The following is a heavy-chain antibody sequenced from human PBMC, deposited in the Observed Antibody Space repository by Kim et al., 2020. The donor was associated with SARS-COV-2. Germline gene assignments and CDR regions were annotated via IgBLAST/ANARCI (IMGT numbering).Heavy chain of an antibody. Sequence: RKSRFTISVDTSKNQYSMRLSSVTAADTAVYYCARASLGSSGWYPFFDYWGQGTLVTVSS. CDR3: ARASLGSSGWYPFFDY. V-gene: IGHV4-30-2*04. D-gene: IGHD6-19*01. J-gene: IGHJ4*02.